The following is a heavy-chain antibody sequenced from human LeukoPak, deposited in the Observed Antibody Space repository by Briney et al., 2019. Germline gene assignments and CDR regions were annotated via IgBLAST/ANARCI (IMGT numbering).Heavy chain of an antibody. D-gene: IGHD3-3*01. V-gene: IGHV4-4*09. Sequence: ETLSLTCTVSGGSISSYYWSWIRQPPGKGLEWIGYIYTSGSTNYNPSLKGRVTISVDTSKNQFSLTLSAVTAADTAVYYCARQDITIFGVVIDYWGQGTLVTVSS. CDR2: IYTSGST. CDR1: GGSISSYY. J-gene: IGHJ4*02. CDR3: ARQDITIFGVVIDY.